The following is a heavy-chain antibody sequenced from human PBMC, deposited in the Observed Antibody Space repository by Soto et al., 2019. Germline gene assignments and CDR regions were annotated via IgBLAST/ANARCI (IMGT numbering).Heavy chain of an antibody. CDR1: GGSISSDDYS. Sequence: QLQLQESGSGLVKPSQTLSLTCAVSGGSISSDDYSWSWIRQPPGKGLEWIGYIYDSGSPYYNPSLKSRVAISLDRSRNHFSLQLNSVTAADTAMYYCARSLHYDTSGPYYFDAWGQGTLVTVSS. D-gene: IGHD3-22*01. CDR3: ARSLHYDTSGPYYFDA. V-gene: IGHV4-30-2*01. J-gene: IGHJ4*02. CDR2: IYDSGSP.